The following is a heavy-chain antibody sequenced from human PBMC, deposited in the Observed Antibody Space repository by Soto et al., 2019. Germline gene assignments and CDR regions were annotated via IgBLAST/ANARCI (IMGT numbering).Heavy chain of an antibody. Sequence: GESLKISCKNSGDSFITYWIGWVRQMPGKGLEWVAIIHPADSDTRYSPSFQGRVTISADTSINTIYLQWYNLKASDTAIYYCGRPTCGLERKNRFDSWGQGTLVTVSS. D-gene: IGHD6-25*01. CDR3: GRPTCGLERKNRFDS. J-gene: IGHJ4*02. V-gene: IGHV5-51*01. CDR1: GDSFITYW. CDR2: IHPADSDT.